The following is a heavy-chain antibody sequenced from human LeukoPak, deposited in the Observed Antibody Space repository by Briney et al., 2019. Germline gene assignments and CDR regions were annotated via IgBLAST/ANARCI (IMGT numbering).Heavy chain of an antibody. CDR3: AKPQLVRGDFDY. CDR2: ISGSGAST. Sequence: GGSLRLSCAASGFTFSSYAVSWVRQAPGKGLEWVSAISGSGASTYYADSVKGRFTISRENSKNTLYLQMNSLRAEDTAVYYCAKPQLVRGDFDYWGQGTLVTVSS. CDR1: GFTFSSYA. D-gene: IGHD6-13*01. J-gene: IGHJ4*02. V-gene: IGHV3-23*01.